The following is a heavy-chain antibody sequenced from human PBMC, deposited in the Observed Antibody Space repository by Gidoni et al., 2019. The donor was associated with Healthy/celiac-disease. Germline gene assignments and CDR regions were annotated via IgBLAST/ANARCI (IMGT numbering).Heavy chain of an antibody. CDR2: IIPIFGTA. J-gene: IGHJ4*02. V-gene: IGHV1-69*01. D-gene: IGHD4-17*01. Sequence: QVQLVQSGAEVKKPGSSVTVSCKASGATFSSYAISWVRQAPGQGLEWMGGIIPIFGTANYAQKFQGRVTITADESTSTAYMELSSLRSEDTAVYYCARDSHDYGDSDLDYWGQGTLVTVSS. CDR3: ARDSHDYGDSDLDY. CDR1: GATFSSYA.